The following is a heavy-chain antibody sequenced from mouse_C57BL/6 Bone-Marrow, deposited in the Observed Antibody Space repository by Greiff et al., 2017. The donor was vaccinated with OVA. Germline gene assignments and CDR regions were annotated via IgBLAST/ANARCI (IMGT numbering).Heavy chain of an antibody. CDR2: IDPETGGT. V-gene: IGHV1-15*01. D-gene: IGHD2-1*01. J-gene: IGHJ4*01. CDR1: GYTFTDYE. CDR3: TRRGNYVYYAMDY. Sequence: VKLVESGAELVRPGASVTLSCKASGYTFTDYEMHWVKQTPVHGLEWIGAIDPETGGTAYNQKFKGKAILTADKSSSTAYMELRSLTSEDSAVYYCTRRGNYVYYAMDYWGQGTSVTVSS.